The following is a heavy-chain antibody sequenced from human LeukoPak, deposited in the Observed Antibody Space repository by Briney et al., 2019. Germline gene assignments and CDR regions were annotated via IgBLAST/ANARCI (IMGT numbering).Heavy chain of an antibody. Sequence: PSETLSLTCTVSGGSISSYYWSWIRRPPGKGLEWIGYIYYSGSTNYNPSLKSRVTISVDTSKNQFSLKLSSVTAADTAVYYCARRVAVPAADYYYYGMDVWGQGTTVTVSS. CDR2: IYYSGST. J-gene: IGHJ6*02. CDR3: ARRVAVPAADYYYYGMDV. CDR1: GGSISSYY. V-gene: IGHV4-59*08. D-gene: IGHD2-2*01.